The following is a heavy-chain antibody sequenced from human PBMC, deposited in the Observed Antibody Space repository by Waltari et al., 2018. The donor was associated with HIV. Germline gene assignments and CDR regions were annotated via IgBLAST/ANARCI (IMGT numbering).Heavy chain of an antibody. J-gene: IGHJ4*02. CDR1: GFTFRDYW. D-gene: IGHD1-1*01. CDR2: IKEDGSEK. Sequence: EVQLVESGGGLVQPGGSLSLSCEASGFTFRDYWMSWVRQAPGKGLEWVAKIKEDGSEKYFVDSVKGRFTISRDNAKNSLFLQMNSLRAEDTAVYYCVRGGTTVLRYWGQGTQVTVSS. V-gene: IGHV3-7*01. CDR3: VRGGTTVLRY.